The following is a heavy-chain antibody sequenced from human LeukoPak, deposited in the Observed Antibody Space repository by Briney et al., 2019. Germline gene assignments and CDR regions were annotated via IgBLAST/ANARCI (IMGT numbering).Heavy chain of an antibody. D-gene: IGHD6-19*01. J-gene: IGHJ4*02. CDR2: ISYDGPNK. CDR3: ARGVRIAVAGYIDY. CDR1: GFTFSTYA. V-gene: IGHV3-30*04. Sequence: GGSLRLSCAASGFTFSTYAMHWVRQAPGKGLEWVAAISYDGPNKRYADSVKGRFTISRDNSKNTLYLQMNSLRAEDTAVYYCARGVRIAVAGYIDYWGQGTLVTVSS.